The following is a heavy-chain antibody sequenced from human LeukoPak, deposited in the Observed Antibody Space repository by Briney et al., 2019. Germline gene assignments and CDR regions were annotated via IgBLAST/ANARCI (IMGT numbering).Heavy chain of an antibody. J-gene: IGHJ4*02. V-gene: IGHV4-59*01. D-gene: IGHD5-18*01. CDR2: IYYSGST. CDR3: ARGTAMVTGIDY. CDR1: GGSISSYY. Sequence: SETLSLTCTVSGGSISSYYWSWIRQPPGKGLEWIGYIYYSGSTNYNPSLKSRVTISVDTSKNQFSLTLSSVTAADTAVYYCARGTAMVTGIDYWGQGTLVTVSS.